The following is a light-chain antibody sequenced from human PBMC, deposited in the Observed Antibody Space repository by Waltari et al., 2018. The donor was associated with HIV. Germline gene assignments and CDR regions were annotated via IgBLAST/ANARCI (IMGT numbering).Light chain of an antibody. J-gene: IGLJ3*02. CDR1: NIGSKS. CDR2: YNG. Sequence: SYVLTQPPSVSVAPGKTARITCGGDNIGSKSVHWYQQKPGQAPILVIYYNGDRPSGSTARCSGATSGNTATPPPIRGEAGEEADYYCRVWYRSSAHVVFGGGTKLTVL. V-gene: IGLV3-21*04. CDR3: RVWYRSSAHVV.